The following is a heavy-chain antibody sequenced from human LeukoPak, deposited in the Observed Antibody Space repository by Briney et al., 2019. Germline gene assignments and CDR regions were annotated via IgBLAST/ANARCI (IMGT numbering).Heavy chain of an antibody. V-gene: IGHV6-1*01. CDR3: ARDEWYYDYVWGSFRFSYFDY. J-gene: IGHJ4*02. CDR2: TYYRSKWYN. D-gene: IGHD3-16*02. Sequence: LQTLSLTCAISGDSVSSNSAAWNWIRQSPSRGLEWLGRTYYRSKWYNDYAVSVKSRITINPDTSKNQFSLQLNSVTPEDTAVYYCARDEWYYDYVWGSFRFSYFDYWGQGTLVTVSS. CDR1: GDSVSSNSAA.